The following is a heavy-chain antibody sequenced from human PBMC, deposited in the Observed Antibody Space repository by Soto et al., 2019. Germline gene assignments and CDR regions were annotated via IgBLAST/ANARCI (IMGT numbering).Heavy chain of an antibody. CDR1: GFSLRTSGMC. D-gene: IGHD2-8*01. J-gene: IGHJ4*02. Sequence: TCTRSGFSLRTSGMCVSWIRQPPGKGLEWVGDIYYSGGTNYNPSLKSRVTISLESHKNQIALKVTSLNTADTAVYYCARSGRRRDGHRLWQFDSWGQGSSVTVSA. CDR2: IYYSGGT. V-gene: IGHV4-61*08. CDR3: ARSGRRRDGHRLWQFDS.